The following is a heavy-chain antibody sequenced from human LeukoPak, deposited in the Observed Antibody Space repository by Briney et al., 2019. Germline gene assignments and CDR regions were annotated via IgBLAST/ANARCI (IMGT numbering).Heavy chain of an antibody. V-gene: IGHV1-46*01. CDR2: INPSGGST. CDR3: ARVPGPVEMDTIWIAFDI. J-gene: IGHJ3*02. D-gene: IGHD5-24*01. CDR1: GYTFTSYY. Sequence: ASVKVSCKASGYTFTSYYMHWVRQAPGQGLEWMGIINPSGGSTSYAQKFQGRVTMTRDTSTSTVYMELSSLRSEDTAVYYCARVPGPVEMDTIWIAFDIWGQGTMVTVSS.